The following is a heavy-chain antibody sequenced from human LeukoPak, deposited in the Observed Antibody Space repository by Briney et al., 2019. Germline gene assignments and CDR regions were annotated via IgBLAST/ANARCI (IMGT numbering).Heavy chain of an antibody. CDR3: ARARGYCSGGSCYYYFDY. V-gene: IGHV1-69*06. Sequence: SVQVSCQSSGGTLRSYPISWLRPPASRGVEWVGGIIPIFCTANYAQKFQGRVTITADKPPSTAYMELSSVRSEDAAVYYCARARGYCSGGSCYYYFDYWGQGTLVTVSS. CDR2: IIPIFCTA. D-gene: IGHD2-15*01. CDR1: GGTLRSYP. J-gene: IGHJ4*02.